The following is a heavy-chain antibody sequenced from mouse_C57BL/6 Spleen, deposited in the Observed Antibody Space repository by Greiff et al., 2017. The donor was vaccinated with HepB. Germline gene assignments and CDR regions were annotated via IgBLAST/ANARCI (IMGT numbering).Heavy chain of an antibody. J-gene: IGHJ4*01. V-gene: IGHV1-69*01. CDR2: IDPSDSYT. Sequence: QFQLQQPGAELVMPGASVKLSCKASGYTFTSYWMHWVKQRPGQGLEWIGEIDPSDSYTNYNQKFKGKSTLTVDKSSSPAYMQLSSLTSEDSAVYYCARTITTDPYYAMDYWGQGTSVTVSS. D-gene: IGHD1-1*01. CDR3: ARTITTDPYYAMDY. CDR1: GYTFTSYW.